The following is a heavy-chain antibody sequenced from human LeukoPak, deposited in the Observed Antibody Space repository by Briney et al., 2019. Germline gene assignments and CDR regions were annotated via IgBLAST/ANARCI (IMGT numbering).Heavy chain of an antibody. V-gene: IGHV4-34*01. CDR3: ARGGLQDY. CDR1: GGSFSGYY. CDR2: INHSGST. Sequence: SETLSLTCAVYGGSFSGYYWSWIRQPPGKGLEWIGEINHSGSTDYNPSLKSRVTISVDTSKNQFSLKLSSVTAADTAVYYCARGGLQDYWGQGTLVTVSS. D-gene: IGHD5-24*01. J-gene: IGHJ4*02.